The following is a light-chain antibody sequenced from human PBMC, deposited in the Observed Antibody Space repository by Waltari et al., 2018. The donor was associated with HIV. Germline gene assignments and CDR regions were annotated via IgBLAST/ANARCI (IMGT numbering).Light chain of an antibody. Sequence: ACSGYKLGDKFVCWYQHKSGQSPVLVIYHDDDRPSGIPERFSGSNSGDTATLTISGTQPMDEADYYCQAWDSGSNWVFGGGTRLTVL. CDR3: QAWDSGSNWV. J-gene: IGLJ3*02. CDR2: HDD. CDR1: KLGDKF. V-gene: IGLV3-1*01.